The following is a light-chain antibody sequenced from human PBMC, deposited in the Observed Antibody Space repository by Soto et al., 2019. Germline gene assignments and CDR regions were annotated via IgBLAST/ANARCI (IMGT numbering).Light chain of an antibody. Sequence: QSALTQPASVSGSPGQSISISCTGTRSDVGAYNFVSWYQQHPDKAPKLVIFDVNNRPSGVSNRFSGSKSGNTASLTISGLRAEDEADYYCTSYTSISTYVFGTGTKLTVL. CDR3: TSYTSISTYV. V-gene: IGLV2-14*01. CDR1: RSDVGAYNF. CDR2: DVN. J-gene: IGLJ1*01.